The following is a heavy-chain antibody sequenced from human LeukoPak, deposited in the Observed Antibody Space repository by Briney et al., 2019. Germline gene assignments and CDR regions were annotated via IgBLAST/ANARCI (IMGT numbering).Heavy chain of an antibody. CDR3: AAAHVSSPYYFDF. V-gene: IGHV4-59*01. Sequence: PSETLSLTCTVSGGSSSSYYWSWIRQPPVKGLEWIAYVYYSGGTSYNPSLKSRVTISVDTSKNQFSLKLSSVSAADTAVYFCAAAHVSSPYYFDFWGQGTLVTVSS. J-gene: IGHJ4*02. CDR2: VYYSGGT. D-gene: IGHD5/OR15-5a*01. CDR1: GGSSSSYY.